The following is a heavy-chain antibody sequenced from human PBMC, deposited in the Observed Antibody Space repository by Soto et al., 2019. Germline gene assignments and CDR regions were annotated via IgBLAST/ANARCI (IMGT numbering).Heavy chain of an antibody. Sequence: GGSLRLSCAASGFTFSSYGMHWVRQAPGKGLEWVAVIWYDGSNKYYADSVKGRFTISKDNSKNTLYLQMNSLRAEDTAVYYCAGSYHPPFGVVFSWFDPWGQGTLVTVSS. CDR3: AGSYHPPFGVVFSWFDP. J-gene: IGHJ5*02. V-gene: IGHV3-33*01. CDR1: GFTFSSYG. CDR2: IWYDGSNK. D-gene: IGHD3-3*01.